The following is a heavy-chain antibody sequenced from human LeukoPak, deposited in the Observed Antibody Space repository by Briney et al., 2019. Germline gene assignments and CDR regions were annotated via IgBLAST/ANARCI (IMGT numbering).Heavy chain of an antibody. CDR1: GYTFTNHW. V-gene: IGHV5-10-1*01. CDR3: ARAPDSDSGYDYFDY. J-gene: IGHJ4*02. CDR2: IDPSDSYT. D-gene: IGHD5-12*01. Sequence: GESLKMSCKGSGYTFTNHWISWVRQMPGKGLEWMGKIDPSDSYTNYSPSFQGHVTISADKSISTAYLQWSSLKASDTAMYYCARAPDSDSGYDYFDYWGQGTLVTVSS.